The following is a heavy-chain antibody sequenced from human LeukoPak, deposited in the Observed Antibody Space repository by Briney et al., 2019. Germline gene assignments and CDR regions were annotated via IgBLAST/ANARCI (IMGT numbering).Heavy chain of an antibody. D-gene: IGHD3-22*01. CDR2: IYWDDDN. V-gene: IGHV2-5*02. CDR3: AHLKYGSGHDYDSSASWWYFDF. J-gene: IGHJ4*02. CDR1: GFSLSSGGVA. Sequence: SGPTLVKPTQTLTLTCTFSGFSLSSGGVAVGWIRQPPGKALEWLALIYWDDDNRYSPSLKSRLTITRATSKNQVVLRMINMDPVDTAAYYCAHLKYGSGHDYDSSASWWYFDFWGQGTMVTVSS.